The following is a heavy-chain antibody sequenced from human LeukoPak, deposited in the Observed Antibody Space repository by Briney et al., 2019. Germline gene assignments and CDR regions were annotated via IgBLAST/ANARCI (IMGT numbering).Heavy chain of an antibody. V-gene: IGHV3-30*04. D-gene: IGHD5-24*01. J-gene: IGHJ4*01. CDR3: ARGRRRDEYNDKDY. Sequence: GGSLRLSCAVSGFTFSAYGMHWVRQAPGKGLEWVTVISYDGGYPAYAGSVTARFTVSIDSSKNTLYRQLNSLRPEDTGLYYCARGRRRDEYNDKDYWGQGTQLSVSS. CDR1: GFTFSAYG. CDR2: ISYDGGYP.